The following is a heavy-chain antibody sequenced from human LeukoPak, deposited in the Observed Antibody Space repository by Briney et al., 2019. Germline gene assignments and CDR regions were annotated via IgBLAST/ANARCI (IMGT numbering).Heavy chain of an antibody. CDR2: IKEDGSEK. V-gene: IGHV3-7*01. D-gene: IGHD3-10*01. CDR3: ARGRLYASYV. CDR1: GFIFSSYW. J-gene: IGHJ3*01. Sequence: GGSLRLSCAASGFIFSSYWMTWVRQAPGKGVEWVGNIKEDGSEKYYVDSVKGGFTISRDKDKKSLYMQMTSLRAEDTAVYYCARGRLYASYVWGQGTMVTVSS.